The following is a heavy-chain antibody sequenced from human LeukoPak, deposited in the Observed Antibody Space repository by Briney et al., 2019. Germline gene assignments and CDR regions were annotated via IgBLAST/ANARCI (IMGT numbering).Heavy chain of an antibody. J-gene: IGHJ5*02. CDR2: ISSSGSTI. CDR3: AVDLGSSLPPFAGWFDP. CDR1: GFTFSDYY. Sequence: GGSLRLSCAASGFTFSDYYMSWIRQAPGKGLEWVSYISSSGSTIYYADSVKGRFTISRDNAKNSLYLQMNSLRAEDTAVYYCAVDLGSSLPPFAGWFDPWGQGTLVTVSS. D-gene: IGHD6-13*01. V-gene: IGHV3-11*01.